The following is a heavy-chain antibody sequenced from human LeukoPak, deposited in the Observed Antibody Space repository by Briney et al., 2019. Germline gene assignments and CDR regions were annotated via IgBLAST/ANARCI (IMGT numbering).Heavy chain of an antibody. D-gene: IGHD5-12*01. V-gene: IGHV4-39*07. CDR2: IYYSGST. J-gene: IGHJ6*03. CDR1: GGSTSSSRYY. Sequence: SETLSLTCTVSGGSTSSSRYYWGWIRQPPGKGLEWIGSIYYSGSTYYNPSLKSRITISVDTSKNQFSLKLSSVTAADTAVYYCARIYSGGYDQYYYYYYMDVWGKGTTVTVSS. CDR3: ARIYSGGYDQYYYYYYMDV.